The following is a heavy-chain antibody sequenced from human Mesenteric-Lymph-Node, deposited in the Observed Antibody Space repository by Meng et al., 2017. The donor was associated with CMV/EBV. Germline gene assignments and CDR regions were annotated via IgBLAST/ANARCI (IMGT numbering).Heavy chain of an antibody. J-gene: IGHJ6*02. V-gene: IGHV3-23*01. Sequence: GGSLRLSCAASGFTFSSYAMSWVRQAPGKGLEWVSAISGSGGSTYYADSVKGRFTISRDNSKNTLYLQMNSLRAEDTAVYYCAKAHRWGRDYYYYYGMDVWGQGTTVTVSS. CDR1: GFTFSSYA. CDR3: AKAHRWGRDYYYYYGMDV. CDR2: ISGSGGST. D-gene: IGHD3-16*01.